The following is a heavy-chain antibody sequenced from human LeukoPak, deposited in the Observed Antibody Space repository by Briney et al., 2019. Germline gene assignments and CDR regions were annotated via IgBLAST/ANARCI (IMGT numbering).Heavy chain of an antibody. V-gene: IGHV4-39*01. D-gene: IGHD6-6*01. J-gene: IGHJ4*02. CDR3: ARHRAARPPGP. CDR2: IYYSGST. CDR1: GGSISSSSYY. Sequence: SETLSLTCTVSGGSISSSSYYWGWIRQPPGKGLEWIGSIYYSGSTYYNPSLKSRVTISIDTSKNQFSLKLNSVTAADTALYYCARHRAARPPGPWGQGTLVTVSS.